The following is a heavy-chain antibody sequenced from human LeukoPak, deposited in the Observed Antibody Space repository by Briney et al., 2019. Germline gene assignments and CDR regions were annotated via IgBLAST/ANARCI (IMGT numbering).Heavy chain of an antibody. CDR2: IYYSRGT. CDR3: ARLWKSVVPGARID. CDR1: CGSISSSSYY. J-gene: IGHJ4*02. V-gene: IGHV4-39*01. Sequence: SESLSLTCTVSCGSISSSSYYWGWIRQPPGNGPEGIGMIYYSRGTYYNPSLKGPVTISVDTSRNQFSLPLCSVTAPDTAAYYCARLWKSVVPGARIDWGQGTLVTVSS. D-gene: IGHD2-2*01.